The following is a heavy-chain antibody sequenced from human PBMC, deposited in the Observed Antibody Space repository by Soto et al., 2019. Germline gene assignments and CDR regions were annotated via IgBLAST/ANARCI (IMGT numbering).Heavy chain of an antibody. CDR2: IWYDGSNK. CDR1: GFTFSSYG. Sequence: GGSLRLSCAASGFTFSSYGMHWVRQAPGKGLEWVAVIWYDGSNKYYADSVKGRFTISRDNSKNTLYLQMNSLRAEDTAVYYCARVEGYCSGGSCYSHYGMDVWGQGTTVTVSS. V-gene: IGHV3-33*01. CDR3: ARVEGYCSGGSCYSHYGMDV. J-gene: IGHJ6*02. D-gene: IGHD2-15*01.